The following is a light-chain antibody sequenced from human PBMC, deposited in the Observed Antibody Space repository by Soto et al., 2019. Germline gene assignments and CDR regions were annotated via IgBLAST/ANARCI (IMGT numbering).Light chain of an antibody. CDR3: QQRSNWLWT. CDR2: DAS. J-gene: IGKJ1*01. V-gene: IGKV3-11*01. Sequence: IVLTQSPATLSLSPGERGTLSCRASQSVSSYLAWYQQKPGQAPRLLIYDASNRATGIPARFSGSGSGTDFTLTISSLEPEDFAVYYCQQRSNWLWTFGQGTKVDIK. CDR1: QSVSSY.